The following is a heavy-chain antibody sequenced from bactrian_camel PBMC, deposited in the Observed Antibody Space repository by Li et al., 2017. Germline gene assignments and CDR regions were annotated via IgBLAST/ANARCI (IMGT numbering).Heavy chain of an antibody. D-gene: IGHD3*01. V-gene: IGHV3S53*01. CDR1: GETYC. J-gene: IGHJ7*01. Sequence: QLVESGGGSVQSGGSLRLSCVASGETYCVGWFRQAPGKEREEIATIDPDGTRYADSVKGRFTLSEDVAAHTTYLQMNNLKPEDSAMYYCATLEGMKWGPQGGVCSKYAMDYWGKGTQVTVS. CDR2: IDPDGT.